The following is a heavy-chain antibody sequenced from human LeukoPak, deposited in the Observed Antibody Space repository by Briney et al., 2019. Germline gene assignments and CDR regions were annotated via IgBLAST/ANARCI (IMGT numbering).Heavy chain of an antibody. CDR3: ASPYGDYENWFDP. V-gene: IGHV1-18*01. CDR2: ISAYKGGT. CDR1: GYTLRSYG. Sequence: GASVKVSCKASGYTLRSYGISWVRQAPGQGLEWMGWISAYKGGTNYAEKFQARVTMTTDTSTSTAYMELRSLRSDDTAVYYCASPYGDYENWFDPWGQGTLVTVSS. J-gene: IGHJ5*02. D-gene: IGHD4-17*01.